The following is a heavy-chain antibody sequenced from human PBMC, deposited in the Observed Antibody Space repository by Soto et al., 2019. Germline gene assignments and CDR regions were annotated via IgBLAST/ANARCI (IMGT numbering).Heavy chain of an antibody. V-gene: IGHV2-5*02. Sequence: QITLKESGPTLVKPTQTLTLTCTFSGFSLSTSGVGVGWIRQPPGKALEWLALIYWDDDKRYSPSLKSRLTITKDTSKNQVVLTMTNMDPVDTATYYCAHEPLSCSSTSCQGNWFDPWGQGTLVTVSS. J-gene: IGHJ5*02. D-gene: IGHD2-2*01. CDR3: AHEPLSCSSTSCQGNWFDP. CDR1: GFSLSTSGVG. CDR2: IYWDDDK.